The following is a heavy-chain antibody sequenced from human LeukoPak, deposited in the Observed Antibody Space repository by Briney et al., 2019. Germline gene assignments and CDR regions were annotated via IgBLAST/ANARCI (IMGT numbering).Heavy chain of an antibody. J-gene: IGHJ4*02. CDR1: GYTLTGYY. D-gene: IGHD6-19*01. V-gene: IGHV1-2*02. CDR2: INPSSGGA. CDR3: ARDTGASGWLVDS. Sequence: ASVKVSCKASGYTLTGYYMHWVRQAPGQGPGWMGWINPSSGGANYAQKFQGRVTMTRDTSISTAYMELSRLRSDDTAMYYCARDTGASGWLVDSWGQGTLVTVSS.